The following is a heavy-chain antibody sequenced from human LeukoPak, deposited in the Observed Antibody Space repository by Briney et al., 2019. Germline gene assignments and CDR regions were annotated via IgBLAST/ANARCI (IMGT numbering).Heavy chain of an antibody. J-gene: IGHJ4*02. V-gene: IGHV4-31*03. CDR1: GGSISSGGYS. D-gene: IGHD3-22*01. Sequence: PSETLSLTCTVSGGSISSGGYSWSWIRQHPGKGLEWIGYINYSGSTYYNPSLKSRIMISIDTSKNQFSLKLTSVTAADTAVFYCARHHYYDGNFDYRGQGTLVTVSS. CDR2: INYSGST. CDR3: ARHHYYDGNFDY.